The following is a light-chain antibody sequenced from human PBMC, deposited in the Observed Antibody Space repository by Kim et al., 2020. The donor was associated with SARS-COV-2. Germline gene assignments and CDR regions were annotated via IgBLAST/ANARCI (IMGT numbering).Light chain of an antibody. CDR1: QTISNF. J-gene: IGKJ1*01. CDR2: SAS. V-gene: IGKV1-27*01. Sequence: DFQMTQSPSSLSASVGDRVTITCRASQTISNFLAWSQQKPGMVPKLLIYSASTLHSGVPSRFSGSGSGTHFTLTISSLQPEDVATYYCQRYNSVPRAFGQGTKVDIK. CDR3: QRYNSVPRA.